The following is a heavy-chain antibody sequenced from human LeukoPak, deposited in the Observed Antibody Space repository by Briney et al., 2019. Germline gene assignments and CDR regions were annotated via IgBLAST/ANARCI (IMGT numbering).Heavy chain of an antibody. CDR2: IIPILGIA. D-gene: IGHD1-14*01. J-gene: IGHJ3*02. Sequence: GASVKVSCKASGGTFSSYAISWVRQAPGQGLEWMGRIIPILGIANYAQKFQGRVTITADKSTSTAYMELSSLRSEDTAVYYCARSLSGTEPPHAFDIWGQGTMVTVSS. CDR1: GGTFSSYA. V-gene: IGHV1-69*04. CDR3: ARSLSGTEPPHAFDI.